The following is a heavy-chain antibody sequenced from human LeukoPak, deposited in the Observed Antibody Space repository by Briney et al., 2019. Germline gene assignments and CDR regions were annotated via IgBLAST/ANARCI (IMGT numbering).Heavy chain of an antibody. CDR1: GGSFSGYY. V-gene: IGHV4-34*01. CDR3: ARAKGYSYGSVGWFDP. D-gene: IGHD5-18*01. CDR2: INHSGST. J-gene: IGHJ5*02. Sequence: SGTLSLTCAVYGGSFSGYYWSWIRQPPGKGLEWIGEINHSGSTNYNPSLKSRVTISVDTPKNQFSLKLSSVTAADTAVYYCARAKGYSYGSVGWFDPWGQGTLVTVSS.